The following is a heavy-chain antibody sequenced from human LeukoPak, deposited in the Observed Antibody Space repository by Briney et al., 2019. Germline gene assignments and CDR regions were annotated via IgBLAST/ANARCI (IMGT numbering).Heavy chain of an antibody. V-gene: IGHV4-34*01. CDR2: INHSGST. J-gene: IGHJ4*02. D-gene: IGHD6-19*01. CDR3: ASWDDSSGWYGYFDY. CDR1: GGSFSGYY. Sequence: SETLSLTCAVYGGSFSGYYWSWIRQPPGKGLEWIGEINHSGSTNYNPSLKSRVTISVDTSKNQFSLKLSSVTAADTAVYYCASWDDSSGWYGYFDYWGQGTLVTVSS.